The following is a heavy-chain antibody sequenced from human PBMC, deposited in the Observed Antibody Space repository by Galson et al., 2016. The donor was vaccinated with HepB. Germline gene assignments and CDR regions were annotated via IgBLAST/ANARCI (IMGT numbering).Heavy chain of an antibody. V-gene: IGHV1-18*01. CDR2: ISAYNGHP. J-gene: IGHJ4*02. D-gene: IGHD3-10*01. CDR3: ARTGLSFGELQGYFDY. Sequence: SMKVSCKASGYTFTHYGISWVRQAPGQGLEWMGWISAYNGHPYYAQQLQGRVTMATDTSTSTAYMELRRLRSDDTAVYYCARTGLSFGELQGYFDYWGQGTLVTVSS. CDR1: GYTFTHYG.